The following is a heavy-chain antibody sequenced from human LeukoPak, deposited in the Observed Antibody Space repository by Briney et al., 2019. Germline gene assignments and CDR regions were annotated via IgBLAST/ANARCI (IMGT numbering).Heavy chain of an antibody. CDR2: IVGGGGAT. CDR1: GFTFSSYA. D-gene: IGHD2-15*01. V-gene: IGHV3-23*01. Sequence: GGSLRLSCAAAGFTFSSYAMSWVRQAPGKGPEWVSFIVGGGGATYYAGSVRGRFTISRDNSKNTLYLQMNNLRAEDTAVYYCAKGGGTSSSYYMDVWGKGTPVTVSS. CDR3: AKGGGTSSSYYMDV. J-gene: IGHJ6*03.